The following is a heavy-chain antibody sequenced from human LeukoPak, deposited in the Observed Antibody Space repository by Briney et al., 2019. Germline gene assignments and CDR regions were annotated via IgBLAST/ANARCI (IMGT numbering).Heavy chain of an antibody. V-gene: IGHV3-53*05. D-gene: IGHD1-26*01. CDR3: AREGWEELGHYFDY. CDR2: IHSDGTT. Sequence: GGSLRLSCAASGFPVSSNYMTWVRQAPQKGLEGVSTIHSDGTTYYVDSVKGRFLISRDISQNTVYLEMNSLRAEDAAVYYCAREGWEELGHYFDYWGQGTVVTVSS. J-gene: IGHJ4*02. CDR1: GFPVSSNY.